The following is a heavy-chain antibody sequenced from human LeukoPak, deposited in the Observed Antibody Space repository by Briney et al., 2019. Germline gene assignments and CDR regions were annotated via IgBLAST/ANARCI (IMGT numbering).Heavy chain of an antibody. V-gene: IGHV3-64*01. CDR3: ARVGDNDAFDI. CDR1: GFTFSSYA. D-gene: IGHD3-10*01. Sequence: PGGSLRLSCAASGFTFSSYAMHWVRQAPGKGLEYVSATSPHGSSTYYAKSVKGRFTISRDNSKNTLYLQMGSLRAEDMAVYFCARVGDNDAFDIWGQGTMVTVSS. CDR2: TSPHGSST. J-gene: IGHJ3*02.